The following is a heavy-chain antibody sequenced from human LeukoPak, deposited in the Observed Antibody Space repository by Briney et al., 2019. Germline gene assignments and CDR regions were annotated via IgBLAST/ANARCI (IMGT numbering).Heavy chain of an antibody. CDR3: ARYGAGRSGSYYCYYYGMDV. V-gene: IGHV3-66*01. CDR1: GFTFSSNY. CDR2: IYSGGST. D-gene: IGHD1-26*01. Sequence: GGSQRLSCAASGFTFSSNYMSWVRQAPGKGLEWVSVIYSGGSTYYADSVKGRFTISRDNSKNTLYLQMNSLRAEDTAVYYCARYGAGRSGSYYCYYYGMDVWGQGTTVTVSS. J-gene: IGHJ6*02.